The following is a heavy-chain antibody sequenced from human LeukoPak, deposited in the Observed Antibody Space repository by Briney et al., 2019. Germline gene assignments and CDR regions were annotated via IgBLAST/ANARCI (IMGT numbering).Heavy chain of an antibody. CDR2: IYSGGST. J-gene: IGHJ3*02. CDR1: GFIVSSDY. D-gene: IGHD3-22*01. Sequence: PGGSLRLSCAASGFIVSSDYMSWVRQAPGKGLEWVSSIYSGGSTYYADSVKGRYTISRHNPNTLSLQMNSLKTEDTAVYYCARIRLDYSETRIDSFDIWGQGTMVTVSS. CDR3: ARIRLDYSETRIDSFDI. V-gene: IGHV3-53*04.